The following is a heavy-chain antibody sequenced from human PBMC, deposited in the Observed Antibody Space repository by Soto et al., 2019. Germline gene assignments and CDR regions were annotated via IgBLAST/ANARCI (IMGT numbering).Heavy chain of an antibody. CDR3: AQNFFSDVLIATPANSGWSDP. CDR2: IYWNDDK. V-gene: IGHV2-5*01. D-gene: IGHD2-8*01. CDR1: GFSLSTNGVG. Sequence: SGPTLVNPTETLTLTCTFSGFSLSTNGVGVGWSRQPPGKALEWLALIYWNDDKRYSPSLKSRLTTTKDTSKNQVVLTMTNMDPVDTATYYSAQNFFSDVLIATPANSGWSDPPGQALLLTLSS. J-gene: IGHJ5*02.